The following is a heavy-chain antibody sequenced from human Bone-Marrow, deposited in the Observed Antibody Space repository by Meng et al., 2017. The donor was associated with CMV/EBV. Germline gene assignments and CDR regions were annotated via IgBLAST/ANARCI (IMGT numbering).Heavy chain of an antibody. CDR1: GFTFSSYE. J-gene: IGHJ5*02. CDR2: ISSSGSTI. Sequence: GESLKISCAASGFTFSSYEMNWVRQAPGKGLEWVSYISSSGSTIYYADSVKGRFTISRDNAKNSLYLQMNSLRAEDTAVYYCASDRANDYGDINWFDPWGQGTLVTVSS. V-gene: IGHV3-48*03. CDR3: ASDRANDYGDINWFDP. D-gene: IGHD4-17*01.